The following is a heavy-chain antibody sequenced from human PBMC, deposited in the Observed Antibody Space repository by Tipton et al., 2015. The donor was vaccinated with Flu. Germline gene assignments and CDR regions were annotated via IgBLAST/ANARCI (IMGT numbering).Heavy chain of an antibody. CDR2: IYQTGSP. Sequence: TLSLTCAVSGYSISSGYYWGWIRQSPMNGLEYLGSIYQTGSPYYNPSLRSRVTIGVDRAKNQFSLRLTSVTAADTAVYYCARREYSNYVSEPKSWFDPWGQGTLVTVSS. CDR3: ARREYSNYVSEPKSWFDP. D-gene: IGHD6-6*01. CDR1: GYSISSGYY. V-gene: IGHV4-38-2*01. J-gene: IGHJ5*02.